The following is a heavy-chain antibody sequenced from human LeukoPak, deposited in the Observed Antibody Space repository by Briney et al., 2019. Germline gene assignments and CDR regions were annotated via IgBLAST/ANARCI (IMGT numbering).Heavy chain of an antibody. CDR2: MNPNSGNT. Sequence: ASVKVSCKASGYTFTSYDINWVRQATGQGLEWMGWMNPNSGNTGYAQKFQGRVTITRNTSISTAYMELSSLRSEDTAVYYCARGSSGWYRRYYFDYWGQGTLVTVSS. CDR3: ARGSSGWYRRYYFDY. J-gene: IGHJ4*02. D-gene: IGHD6-19*01. V-gene: IGHV1-8*03. CDR1: GYTFTSYD.